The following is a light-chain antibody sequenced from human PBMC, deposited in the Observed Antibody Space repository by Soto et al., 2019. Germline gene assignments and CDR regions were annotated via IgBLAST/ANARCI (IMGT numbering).Light chain of an antibody. CDR3: QQYGTSPLT. J-gene: IGKJ3*01. CDR2: GAS. CDR1: QSVSSSY. V-gene: IGKV3-20*01. Sequence: EIVLTQSPGTLSLSPGERATLSCRASQSVSSSYLAWYQQKLGQAPRLLIYGASTMATGIPDRFSGSGSGTDFTLTISRLEPEDFAVYYCQQYGTSPLTFGPGTKVDIK.